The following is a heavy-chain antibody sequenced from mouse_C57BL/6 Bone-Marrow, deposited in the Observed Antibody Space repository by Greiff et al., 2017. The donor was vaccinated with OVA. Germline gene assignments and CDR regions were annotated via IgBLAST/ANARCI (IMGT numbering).Heavy chain of an antibody. J-gene: IGHJ4*01. CDR1: GFNIKNTY. D-gene: IGHD1-1*01. CDR2: IDPANDNT. CDR3: AGGNFGSGVYVLDY. Sequence: EVQLQQSVAELVRPGASVKLSCTASGFNIKNTYMHWVKQRPEQGLEWIGRIDPANDNTNYAPKFQGKATLTADTSSNTAYLQLSSLSSEGTAVYCCAGGNFGSGVYVLDYWGQGTSVTVSA. V-gene: IGHV14-3*01.